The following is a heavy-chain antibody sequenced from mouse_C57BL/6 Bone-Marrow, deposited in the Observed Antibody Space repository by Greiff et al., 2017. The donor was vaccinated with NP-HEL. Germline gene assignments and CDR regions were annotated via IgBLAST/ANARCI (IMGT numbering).Heavy chain of an antibody. CDR3: ARSMSAVGYFDY. CDR2: IHPNSGST. Sequence: VQLQQPGAELVKPGASVKLSCKASGYTFTSYWMHWVKQRPGQGLEWIGMIHPNSGSTNYNEKFKSKATLTVDKSSSTAYMQLSSLTSEDSAVYCCARSMSAVGYFDYWGQGTTLTVSS. J-gene: IGHJ2*01. V-gene: IGHV1-64*01. CDR1: GYTFTSYW. D-gene: IGHD1-1*01.